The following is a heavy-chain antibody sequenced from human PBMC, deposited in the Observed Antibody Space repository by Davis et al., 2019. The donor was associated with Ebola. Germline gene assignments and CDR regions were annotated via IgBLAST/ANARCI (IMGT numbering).Heavy chain of an antibody. J-gene: IGHJ4*02. CDR2: ISFVGSNK. Sequence: GGSLRLSCAASGFTFSSFGMPWVRQAPGKGLEWVAVISFVGSNKYYADSVKGRFTISRDNSKNTLYLQMNSLRAEDTAVYYCARHVDTAMIFAYWGQGILVTVSS. D-gene: IGHD5-18*01. V-gene: IGHV3-30*03. CDR3: ARHVDTAMIFAY. CDR1: GFTFSSFG.